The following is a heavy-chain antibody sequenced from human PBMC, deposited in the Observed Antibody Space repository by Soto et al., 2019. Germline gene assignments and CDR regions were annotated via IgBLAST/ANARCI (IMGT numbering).Heavy chain of an antibody. CDR2: INTGNGNT. CDR3: ARSGGGYCTGGVCHANNWVDP. CDR1: GYSFTNYA. J-gene: IGHJ5*02. Sequence: ASVNVSCKTSGYSFTNYAIHWVRQAPGQRLEWMGWINTGNGNTRYSQKFQDRITITRDTSASTAYLELSSLRSEDTAVYYCARSGGGYCTGGVCHANNWVDPWGQGTLVTVSS. D-gene: IGHD2-8*02. V-gene: IGHV1-3*04.